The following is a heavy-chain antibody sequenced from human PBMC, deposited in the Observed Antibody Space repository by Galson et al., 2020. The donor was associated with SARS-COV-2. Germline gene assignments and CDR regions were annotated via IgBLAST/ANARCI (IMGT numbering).Heavy chain of an antibody. J-gene: IGHJ4*01. CDR3: ATNGIEGVDY. D-gene: IGHD1-1*01. CDR1: GFTIDDYA. CDR2: ISWNSGSI. V-gene: IGHV3-9*01. Sequence: GGSLRLSCAASGFTIDDYAMHWVRQAPGKGLEWVSGISWNSGSIGYADSVKGRFTISRDNAKNSLYLQMNSPRADDTALYYCATNGIEGVDYWGHGTLVTVSS.